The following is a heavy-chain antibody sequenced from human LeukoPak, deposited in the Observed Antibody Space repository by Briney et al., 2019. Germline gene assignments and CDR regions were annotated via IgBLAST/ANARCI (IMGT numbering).Heavy chain of an antibody. CDR3: AGIAVAGKAGLYYYYYMDV. D-gene: IGHD6-19*01. J-gene: IGHJ6*03. V-gene: IGHV4-59*01. CDR2: IYYSGST. Sequence: SETLSLTCTVSGGSISSYYWSRIRQPPGKGLEWIGYIYYSGSTNYNPSLKSRVTISVDTSKNQFSLKLSSVTAADTAVYYCAGIAVAGKAGLYYYYYMDVWGKGTTVTVSS. CDR1: GGSISSYY.